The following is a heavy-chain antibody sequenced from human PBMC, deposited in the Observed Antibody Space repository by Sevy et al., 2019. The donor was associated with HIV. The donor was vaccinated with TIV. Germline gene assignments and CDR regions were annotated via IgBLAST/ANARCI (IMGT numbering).Heavy chain of an antibody. CDR1: GFTFSSYW. J-gene: IGHJ3*02. D-gene: IGHD6-13*01. CDR2: INSDGSST. CDR3: ARGGRHSSSWPGPMDAFDI. Sequence: GGSLRLSCAASGFTFSSYWMHWVRQAPGKGLVWVSRINSDGSSTSYADSVKGRCTISRDNAKNTLYLQMNSLRAEDTAVYYCARGGRHSSSWPGPMDAFDIWGQGTMVTVSS. V-gene: IGHV3-74*01.